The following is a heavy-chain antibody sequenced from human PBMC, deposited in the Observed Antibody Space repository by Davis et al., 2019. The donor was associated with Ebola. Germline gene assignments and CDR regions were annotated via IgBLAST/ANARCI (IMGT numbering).Heavy chain of an antibody. CDR2: INHSGST. CDR1: GGSFSGYY. D-gene: IGHD1-26*01. V-gene: IGHV4-34*01. Sequence: MPSETLSLTCAVYGGSFSGYYWSWIRQPPGKGLEWIGEINHSGSTNYNPSLKSRVTISVDTSKNQFSLKLSSVTAADTAVYYCARHGRAWFDPWGQGTLVTVSS. CDR3: ARHGRAWFDP. J-gene: IGHJ5*02.